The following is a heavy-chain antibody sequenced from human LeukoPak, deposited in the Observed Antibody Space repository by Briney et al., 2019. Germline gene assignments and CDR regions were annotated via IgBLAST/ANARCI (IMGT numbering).Heavy chain of an antibody. D-gene: IGHD3-10*02. V-gene: IGHV3-21*04. CDR2: ISRSSSYI. CDR3: AKDHEDYVAFDI. Sequence: GGSLRLSCAASGFTFSNYNMNSVRQPPGKGLGWVSSISRSSSYIHYADSVKGRFTISRDNSKNTLYLQMNSLRAEDTAVYYCAKDHEDYVAFDIWGQGTMVTVSS. J-gene: IGHJ3*02. CDR1: GFTFSNYN.